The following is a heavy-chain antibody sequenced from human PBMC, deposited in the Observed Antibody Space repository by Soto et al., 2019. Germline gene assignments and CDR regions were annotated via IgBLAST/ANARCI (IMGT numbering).Heavy chain of an antibody. Sequence: GGSLRLSCAASGFTFSSYSMNWVRQAPGKGLEWVSYISSSSSTIYYADSVKGRFTISRDNAKNSLYLQMNSLRDEDTAVYYCATRGVAAALLYYYYGMDVWGQGTTVTVSS. CDR3: ATRGVAAALLYYYYGMDV. D-gene: IGHD2-2*01. CDR2: ISSSSSTI. CDR1: GFTFSSYS. J-gene: IGHJ6*02. V-gene: IGHV3-48*02.